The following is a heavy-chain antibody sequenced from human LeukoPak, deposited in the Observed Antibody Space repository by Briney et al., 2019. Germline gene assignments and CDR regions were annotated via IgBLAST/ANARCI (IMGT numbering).Heavy chain of an antibody. CDR1: LGSLSVYY. CDR2: IDSSGRT. Sequence: PGALSLTCSVSLGSLSVYYRSWVRQPPGTGFQWMGNIDSSGRTSYNPALKSRVPIPVDTSKSQLSLKLSSVTAADTAVFYCARRRTDGFFDYWGEGILVTVSS. D-gene: IGHD3/OR15-3a*01. J-gene: IGHJ4*02. V-gene: IGHV4-4*09. CDR3: ARRRTDGFFDY.